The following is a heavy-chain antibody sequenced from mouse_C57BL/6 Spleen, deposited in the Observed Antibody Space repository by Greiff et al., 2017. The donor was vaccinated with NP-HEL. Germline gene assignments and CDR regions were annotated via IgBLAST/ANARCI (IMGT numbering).Heavy chain of an antibody. V-gene: IGHV3-6*01. CDR1: GHSTTSGYY. CDR3: ASSCFSTDWFAY. Sequence: EVKLQESGPGLVKPSQSLSLTCSVTGHSTTSGYYWTWIRQFPGNKLEWMGYISYVGSNNYNPSLKNLISLTRDPSKHQFFLKLYFVGTEHTATYYCASSCFSTDWFAYWGQGSLVAVSA. J-gene: IGHJ3*01. D-gene: IGHD2-5*01. CDR2: ISYVGSN.